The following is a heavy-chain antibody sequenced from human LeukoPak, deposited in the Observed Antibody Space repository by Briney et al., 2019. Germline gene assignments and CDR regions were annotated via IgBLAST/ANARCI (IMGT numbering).Heavy chain of an antibody. CDR2: IKQDGSEK. CDR1: GFTFSSYW. V-gene: IGHV3-7*01. Sequence: PGGSLRLSCAASGFTFSSYWMSWVRQAPGKGLEWVANIKQDGSEKYYVDSVKGRFTISRDNAKNSLYLQMNSLRAEDTAVYYCARDRHWTNDWVFDSWGQGTLVTVSS. J-gene: IGHJ4*02. D-gene: IGHD1/OR15-1a*01. CDR3: ARDRHWTNDWVFDS.